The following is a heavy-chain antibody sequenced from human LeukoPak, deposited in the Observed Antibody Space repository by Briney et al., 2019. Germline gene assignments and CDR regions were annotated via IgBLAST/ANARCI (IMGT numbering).Heavy chain of an antibody. CDR3: ATGSGHAFDI. D-gene: IGHD1-14*01. V-gene: IGHV3-21*01. CDR2: ISSRSGYI. CDR1: GFSFSIYS. Sequence: GGSLRLSCAASGFSFSIYSMSWVRQAPGKGLEWVSSISSRSGYIYYAGSVKGRFTISRDNAKNSLYLQMNSLRTEDTALYYCATGSGHAFDIWGQGTMVTVSS. J-gene: IGHJ3*02.